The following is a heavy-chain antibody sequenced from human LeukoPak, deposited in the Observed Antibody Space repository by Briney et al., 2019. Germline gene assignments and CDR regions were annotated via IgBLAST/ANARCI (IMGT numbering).Heavy chain of an antibody. D-gene: IGHD3-16*02. J-gene: IGHJ3*02. CDR2: INHSGST. Sequence: SETLSLTCAVYGGSFSGYYWSWIRQPPGKGLEWIGEINHSGSTYYNPSLKSRVTISVDRSKNQFSLKLSSVTAADTAVYYCARGRGVITFGGVIAFDAFDIWGQGTMVTVSS. V-gene: IGHV4-34*01. CDR3: ARGRGVITFGGVIAFDAFDI. CDR1: GGSFSGYY.